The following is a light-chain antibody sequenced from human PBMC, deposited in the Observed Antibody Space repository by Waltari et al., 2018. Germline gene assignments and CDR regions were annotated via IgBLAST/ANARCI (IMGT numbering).Light chain of an antibody. CDR2: HAS. CDR1: QSVGRF. V-gene: IGKV3-20*01. Sequence: DIVLTQSPSTLSLSPGERATLSCRASQSVGRFLACYQQKPGQAPRLLIYHASIRATGIPDRFSGSGSGTDFSLTISGLEPEDFAVYYCQKYVNLPATFGQGTKVEIK. J-gene: IGKJ1*01. CDR3: QKYVNLPAT.